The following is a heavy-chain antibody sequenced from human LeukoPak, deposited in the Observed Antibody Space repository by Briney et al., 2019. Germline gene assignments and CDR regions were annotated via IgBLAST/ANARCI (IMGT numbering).Heavy chain of an antibody. D-gene: IGHD2-21*02. CDR3: ARGEMTAIPSLGYFQH. J-gene: IGHJ1*01. CDR1: GYTFTGYY. CDR2: INPNSGGT. Sequence: ASVKVSCKASGYTFTGYYMHWMRQAPGQGLEWMGWINPNSGGTNYAQKFQGRVTLTRDTSISAAYMELSRLRSDDTAVYYCARGEMTAIPSLGYFQHWGQGTLVTVSS. V-gene: IGHV1-2*02.